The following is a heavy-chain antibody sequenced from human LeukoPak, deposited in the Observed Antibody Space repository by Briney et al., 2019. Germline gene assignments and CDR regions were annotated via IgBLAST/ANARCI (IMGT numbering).Heavy chain of an antibody. J-gene: IGHJ4*02. V-gene: IGHV3-49*02. D-gene: IGHD3-10*01. Sequence: ASGFTFEYAASVKGRFTISRDDSKSIAYLQMNSLKTGDTAVYYCTRGVTDYWGQGTLVTVSS. CDR3: TRGVTDY. CDR2: ASGFTF.